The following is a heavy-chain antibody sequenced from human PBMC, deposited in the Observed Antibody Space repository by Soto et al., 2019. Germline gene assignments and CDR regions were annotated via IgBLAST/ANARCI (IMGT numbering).Heavy chain of an antibody. D-gene: IGHD3-16*01. CDR3: AREKITVARSAFDI. Sequence: ASVKVSCKASGYTFTDYYIHWVRQAPGQGLEWMGRINPNSGGMNYAQKFQGRVTMTSDTSISTAYMELSRLTSDDTAVYYCAREKITVARSAFDIWGQGTMVTVSS. CDR2: INPNSGGM. V-gene: IGHV1-2*02. CDR1: GYTFTDYY. J-gene: IGHJ3*02.